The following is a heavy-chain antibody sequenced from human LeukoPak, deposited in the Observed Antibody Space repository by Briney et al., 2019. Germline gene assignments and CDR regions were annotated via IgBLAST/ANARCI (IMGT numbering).Heavy chain of an antibody. Sequence: ASVKVSCKASGYTFTGYYMHWVRQAPGQGLEWMGWINPNSGGTNYEQKFQGRVTMTRDTSISTAYMELSRLRSDDTAVYYCARGGITMIVVVTDDAFDIWGQGTMVTVSS. CDR1: GYTFTGYY. V-gene: IGHV1-2*02. J-gene: IGHJ3*02. CDR3: ARGGITMIVVVTDDAFDI. D-gene: IGHD3-22*01. CDR2: INPNSGGT.